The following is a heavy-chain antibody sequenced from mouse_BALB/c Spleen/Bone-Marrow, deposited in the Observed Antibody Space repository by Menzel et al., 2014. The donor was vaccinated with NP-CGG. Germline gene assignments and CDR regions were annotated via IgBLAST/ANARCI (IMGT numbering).Heavy chain of an antibody. CDR1: GFTFSSFG. CDR3: ARDVPLYDVGYFDY. Sequence: DVHLVESGGGLVQPGGSRELSCAASGFTFSSFGMHWVRQAPEKGLEWVAYISSGSSTIYYADTVKGRFTISRDNPKNTLFLQMTSLRSEDTAMYYCARDVPLYDVGYFDYWGQGTTLTVSS. J-gene: IGHJ2*01. D-gene: IGHD2-14*01. V-gene: IGHV5-17*02. CDR2: ISSGSSTI.